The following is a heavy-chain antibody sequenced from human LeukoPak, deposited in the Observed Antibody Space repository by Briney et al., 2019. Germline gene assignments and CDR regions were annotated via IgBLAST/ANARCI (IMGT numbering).Heavy chain of an antibody. Sequence: PGRSLRLSCAASGFTFSVYGMHWVRQAPGKGLEWLAVIWSDGSNQYYADSLRGRFTISRDNSKNTLYLQMNSLGADDTAIYYCAKSSDGCNQVDYWGQGILVAVSS. CDR1: GFTFSVYG. CDR3: AKSSDGCNQVDY. D-gene: IGHD5-24*01. CDR2: IWSDGSNQ. V-gene: IGHV3-33*06. J-gene: IGHJ4*02.